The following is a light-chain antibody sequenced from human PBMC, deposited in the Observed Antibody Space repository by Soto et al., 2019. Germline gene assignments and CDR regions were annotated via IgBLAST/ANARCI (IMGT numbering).Light chain of an antibody. CDR2: GAS. CDR3: QQRSNWPPVT. J-gene: IGKJ4*01. V-gene: IGKV3-11*01. Sequence: EIVLTQSPGTLSLSPGERATLSCRAIQSINNRYLAWYQQKPGQAPRLLIYGASNRATGIPARFSGSGSGTDFTLTISSLEPEDFAIYYCQQRSNWPPVTFGGGTKVEIK. CDR1: QSINNRY.